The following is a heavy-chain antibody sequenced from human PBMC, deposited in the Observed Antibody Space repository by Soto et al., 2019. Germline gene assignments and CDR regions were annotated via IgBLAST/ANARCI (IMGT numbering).Heavy chain of an antibody. CDR1: GYRFTSYW. V-gene: IGHV5-10-1*01. D-gene: IGHD3-3*01. CDR2: VDSSDSHA. Sequence: PXESLNISCKASGYRFTSYWISWVRQTPGKGLEWMGRVDSSDSHANYSPSFQGRVTISVDKSISTAYLQWSSLKAADTAVYYCARHFGLITHFDYWGQGALVTVSS. CDR3: ARHFGLITHFDY. J-gene: IGHJ4*02.